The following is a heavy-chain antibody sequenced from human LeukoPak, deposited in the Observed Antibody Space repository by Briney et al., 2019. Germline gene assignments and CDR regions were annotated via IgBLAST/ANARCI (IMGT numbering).Heavy chain of an antibody. CDR1: GYTFTGYY. CDR2: INPNSGGT. D-gene: IGHD5-12*01. J-gene: IGHJ4*02. CDR3: AREPLGIAATIRYFDY. Sequence: EASVKVSCKASGYTFTGYYMHWVRQAPGQGLEWMGWINPNSGGTNYAQKFQGRVTMTRDTSISTAYMELSRLRSDDTAVYYCAREPLGIAATIRYFDYWGQGTLVTVSS. V-gene: IGHV1-2*02.